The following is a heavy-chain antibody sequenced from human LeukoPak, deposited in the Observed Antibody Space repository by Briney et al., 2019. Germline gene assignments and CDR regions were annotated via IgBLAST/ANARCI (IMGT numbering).Heavy chain of an antibody. CDR3: ARGGYYYSPGRYFDY. D-gene: IGHD3-22*01. V-gene: IGHV4-4*07. Sequence: SETLFLTCTVSGGSISTYYWSWIRQPAGKGLEWIGRIYTSGSTDYNPSLKSRVTMSVDTSKNQFSLRLSSVTAADTAVYYCARGGYYYSPGRYFDYWGQGTLVTVSS. J-gene: IGHJ4*02. CDR2: IYTSGST. CDR1: GGSISTYY.